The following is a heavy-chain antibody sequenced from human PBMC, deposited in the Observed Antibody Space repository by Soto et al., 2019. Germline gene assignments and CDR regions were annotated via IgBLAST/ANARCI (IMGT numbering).Heavy chain of an antibody. V-gene: IGHV4-30-2*01. J-gene: IGHJ5*02. CDR2: IYHSGST. CDR3: ARWWMYAPRFDP. CDR1: GGSISSGDYS. D-gene: IGHD2-8*01. Sequence: SETLSLTCAVSGGSISSGDYSWSWIRQPPGKGLEWIGYIYHSGSTYYNPSLKSRVTISVDRSKNQFSLKLSSVTAADTAVYYCARWWMYAPRFDPWAQGTLVTVSS.